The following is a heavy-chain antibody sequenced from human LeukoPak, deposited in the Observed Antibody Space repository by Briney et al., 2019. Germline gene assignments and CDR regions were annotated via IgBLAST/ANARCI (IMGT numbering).Heavy chain of an antibody. D-gene: IGHD4/OR15-4a*01. CDR2: MSDDGTVT. CDR1: GLPFSRSW. Sequence: GGSLRLSCEVSGLPFSRSWMHWVRQLPGRGLMWVSSMSDDGTVTTYADSVKGRFIISRDNAKNTLYVQMDSLRVEDTAVYYCARGLFGAKDYWGQGILVTVSS. V-gene: IGHV3-74*01. J-gene: IGHJ4*02. CDR3: ARGLFGAKDY.